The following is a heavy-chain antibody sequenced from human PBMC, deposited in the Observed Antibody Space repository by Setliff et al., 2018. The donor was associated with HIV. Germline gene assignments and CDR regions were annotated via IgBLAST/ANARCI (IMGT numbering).Heavy chain of an antibody. CDR2: MNPNSGVS. CDR1: ATFTNVD. CDR3: ARGKGVGGVIITGGLDV. J-gene: IGHJ6*04. V-gene: IGHV1-8*01. Sequence: ASVKVSCKASATFTNVDIHWLRRATGQGLEWMGWMNPNSGVSGYGQKFQGRVTMTRDTSISTPYMELSSLTSEDTAVYYCARGKGVGGVIITGGLDVWGKGTTVTVSS. D-gene: IGHD3-10*01.